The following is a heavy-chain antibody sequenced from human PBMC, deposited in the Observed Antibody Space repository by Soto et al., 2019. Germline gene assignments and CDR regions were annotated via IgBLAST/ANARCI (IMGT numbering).Heavy chain of an antibody. J-gene: IGHJ4*02. D-gene: IGHD7-27*01. CDR3: ARGFTGNWGEKFAY. Sequence: QVQLQESGPGLVKPSETLSLTCTVSGDSVSSGSSYWTWIRQPPGKGLEWIGYFYYSGSTNYNPSLNSRATXXGXTXXNHFSLKLNSVTAAATAVYYCARGFTGNWGEKFAYWGQGNLVTVSS. CDR2: FYYSGST. V-gene: IGHV4-61*03. CDR1: GDSVSSGSSY.